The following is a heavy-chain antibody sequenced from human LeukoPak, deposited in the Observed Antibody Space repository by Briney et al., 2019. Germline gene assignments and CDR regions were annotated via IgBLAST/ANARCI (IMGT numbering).Heavy chain of an antibody. Sequence: GSLRLSCTASGFTVGDYAMSWIRQPPGKGLEWIGEINHSGSTNYNPSLKSRVTISVDTSKNQFSLKLSSVTAADTAVYYCASSTSGYCSGGSCYVYFQHWGQGTLVTVSS. V-gene: IGHV4-34*08. J-gene: IGHJ1*01. CDR1: GFTVGDYA. CDR2: INHSGST. CDR3: ASSTSGYCSGGSCYVYFQH. D-gene: IGHD2-15*01.